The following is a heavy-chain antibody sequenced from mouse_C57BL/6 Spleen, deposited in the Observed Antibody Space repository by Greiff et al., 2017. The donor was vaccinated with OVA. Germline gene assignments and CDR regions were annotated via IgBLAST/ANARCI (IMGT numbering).Heavy chain of an antibody. J-gene: IGHJ2*01. Sequence: VQLQQSGPELVKPGASVKISCKASGYAFSSSWMNWVKQRPGKGLEWIGRIYPGDGDTNYNGKFKGKATLTADKSSSTAYMQLSSLTSEDSAVYFCARSGGWLRRFDYWGQGTTLTVSS. CDR3: ARSGGWLRRFDY. D-gene: IGHD2-2*01. CDR2: IYPGDGDT. V-gene: IGHV1-82*01. CDR1: GYAFSSSW.